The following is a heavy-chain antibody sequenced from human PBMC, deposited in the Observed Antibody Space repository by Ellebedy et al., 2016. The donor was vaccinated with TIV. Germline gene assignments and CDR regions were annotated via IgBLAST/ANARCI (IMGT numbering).Heavy chain of an antibody. J-gene: IGHJ4*02. CDR2: IKQEGYEE. CDR3: ARDQGWTGGATTRFDY. CDR1: GFSFSSYW. V-gene: IGHV3-7*01. D-gene: IGHD1-1*01. Sequence: PGGSLRLSCVGSGFSFSSYWMSWVRQAPGKGLEWVASIKQEGYEEDYVESVEGRVTISRDNAKSSLYLQMTSLRDEDTAVYYCARDQGWTGGATTRFDYWGQGTLVTGSS.